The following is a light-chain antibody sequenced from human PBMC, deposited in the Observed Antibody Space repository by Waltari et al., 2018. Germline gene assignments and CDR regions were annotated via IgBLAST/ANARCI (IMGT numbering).Light chain of an antibody. V-gene: IGKV1-33*01. Sequence: DIQMTQSPSSLSASVGDRVTITCQASQEMRNHLNWYQQKPGKAPKLLIYDASYLEIGVPSRFSGSGSGTDFTLTISSLQPEDIATYYCQQYDSPPSVTFGGGTKVEIK. CDR1: QEMRNH. CDR3: QQYDSPPSVT. CDR2: DAS. J-gene: IGKJ4*01.